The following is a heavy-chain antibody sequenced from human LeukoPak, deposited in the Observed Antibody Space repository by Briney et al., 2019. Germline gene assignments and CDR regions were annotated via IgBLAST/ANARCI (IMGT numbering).Heavy chain of an antibody. Sequence: GGSLRLSCAASGFTFSSYEMNWVRQAPGKGLEWVSYISSSGSTIYYADSVKGRFTISRDNAKNSLYLQMNSLRAEDTAVYYCARDGDVVVVAATLFDYWGQGTLVAVSS. CDR1: GFTFSSYE. CDR2: ISSSGSTI. D-gene: IGHD2-15*01. V-gene: IGHV3-48*03. J-gene: IGHJ4*02. CDR3: ARDGDVVVVAATLFDY.